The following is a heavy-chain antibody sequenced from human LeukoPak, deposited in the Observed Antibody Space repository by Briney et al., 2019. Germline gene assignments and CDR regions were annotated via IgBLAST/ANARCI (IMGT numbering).Heavy chain of an antibody. CDR1: GYSFTSYC. D-gene: IGHD1-26*01. CDR2: IYPGGSGP. CDR3: GMSGDRVPLQDDVFDV. V-gene: IGHV5-51*01. Sequence: GESLKISCKVSGYSFTSYCIGWVRQMPGKGLEWMGNIYPGGSGPTYSPSFQGQVTISVDKSINAAYLQWSSLQASDTAMYYCGMSGDRVPLQDDVFDVWGQGTMVTVST. J-gene: IGHJ3*01.